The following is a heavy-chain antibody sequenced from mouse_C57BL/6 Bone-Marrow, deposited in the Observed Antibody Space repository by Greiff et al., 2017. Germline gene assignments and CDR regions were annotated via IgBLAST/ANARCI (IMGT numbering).Heavy chain of an antibody. Sequence: QVHVKQSGAELARPGASVKMSCKASGYTFTSYTMHWVKQRPGQGLEWIGYINPSSGYTKYNQKFKDKATLTADKSSSTAYMQLSSLTSEDSAVYYCARGLLRLVGDYWGQGTSVTVSS. CDR2: INPSSGYT. J-gene: IGHJ4*01. CDR1: GYTFTSYT. V-gene: IGHV1-4*01. D-gene: IGHD1-1*01. CDR3: ARGLLRLVGDY.